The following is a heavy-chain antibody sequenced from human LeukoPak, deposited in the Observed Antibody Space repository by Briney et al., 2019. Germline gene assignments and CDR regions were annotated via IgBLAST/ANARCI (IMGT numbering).Heavy chain of an antibody. J-gene: IGHJ5*02. D-gene: IGHD1-26*01. CDR2: INHSGST. Sequence: SETLSLTCAVYGGSFSGYYWSWIRQPPGKGLEWIGEINHSGSTNYNPSLKSRVTISVDTSKNQFSLKLSSVTAADTAVYYCARDRPGAKRGWFDPWGQGTLVTVSS. CDR3: ARDRPGAKRGWFDP. V-gene: IGHV4-34*01. CDR1: GGSFSGYY.